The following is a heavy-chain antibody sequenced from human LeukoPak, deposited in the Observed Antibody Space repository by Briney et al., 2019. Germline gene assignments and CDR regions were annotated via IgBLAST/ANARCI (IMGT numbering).Heavy chain of an antibody. CDR3: ARGGVLRYLDWFPSGVGWFDP. J-gene: IGHJ5*02. CDR1: GYTFTGYY. Sequence: ASVKVSCKASGYTFTGYYMHWVRQAPGQGLEWMGWINPNSGGTNYAQKFQGRVTMTRDTSTSTVYMELSSLRSEDTAVYYCARGGVLRYLDWFPSGVGWFDPWGQGTLVTVSS. V-gene: IGHV1-2*02. CDR2: INPNSGGT. D-gene: IGHD3-9*01.